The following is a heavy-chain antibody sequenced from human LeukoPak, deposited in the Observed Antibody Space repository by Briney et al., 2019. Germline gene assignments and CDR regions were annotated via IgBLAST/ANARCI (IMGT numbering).Heavy chain of an antibody. J-gene: IGHJ5*02. CDR2: INHSGST. CDR3: ARGPYSSSWNWFDP. Sequence: SETLSLTCAVYGGSFSGYYWSWIRQPPGKGLEWIGEINHSGSTNYNPSLKSRVTISVDTSKNQFSLKLSSVTAADTAVYYCARGPYSSSWNWFDPWGQGTLVIVSS. D-gene: IGHD6-13*01. V-gene: IGHV4-34*01. CDR1: GGSFSGYY.